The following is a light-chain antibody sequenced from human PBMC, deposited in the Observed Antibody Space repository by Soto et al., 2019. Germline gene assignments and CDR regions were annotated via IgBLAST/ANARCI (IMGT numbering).Light chain of an antibody. J-gene: IGLJ2*01. Sequence: YELTQPPSVSVAPGQTARITCGGNSIGSKSVHWYQQKPGQAPVLVVYDDSDRPSGIPERFSGSNSGNTATLTISRVEAGDEADYYCQVWDSSSDHVVFGGGTKVTVL. V-gene: IGLV3-21*02. CDR3: QVWDSSSDHVV. CDR2: DDS. CDR1: SIGSKS.